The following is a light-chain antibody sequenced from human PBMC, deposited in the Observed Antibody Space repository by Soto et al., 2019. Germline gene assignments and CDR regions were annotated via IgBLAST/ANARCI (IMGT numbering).Light chain of an antibody. Sequence: DIQMTQSPSTLSASVVDRVTITCRASQSISSWLAWYQQKPGKAPNLLIYKASTLKSGVPSRFSGSGSGTEFTLTISSLQPDDFATYYCQHYNSYSEAFGQGTKVDIK. CDR1: QSISSW. CDR3: QHYNSYSEA. V-gene: IGKV1-5*03. J-gene: IGKJ1*01. CDR2: KAS.